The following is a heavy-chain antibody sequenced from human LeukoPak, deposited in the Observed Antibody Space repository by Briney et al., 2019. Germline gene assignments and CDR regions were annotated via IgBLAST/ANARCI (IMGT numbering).Heavy chain of an antibody. V-gene: IGHV1-18*01. CDR1: GYTFTSYG. CDR2: ITAYNDST. D-gene: IGHD3-10*01. Sequence: ASVKVSCKASGYTFTSYGISWVRQAPGQGLEWMGWITAYNDSTNYAQKLQGRVTMTTDTSTSTAYMELRSLRSDDTAVYYCARALLWFGEPSHIDYWGQGTLVTASP. J-gene: IGHJ4*02. CDR3: ARALLWFGEPSHIDY.